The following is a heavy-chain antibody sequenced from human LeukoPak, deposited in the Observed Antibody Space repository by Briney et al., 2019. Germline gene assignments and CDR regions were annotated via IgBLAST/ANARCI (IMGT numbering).Heavy chain of an antibody. CDR1: GYTFTGYY. CDR2: INPNSGGT. V-gene: IGHV1-2*06. CDR3: ARGHSGRPLAPFDY. Sequence: SVKVSCKASGYTFTGYYMHWVRQAPGQGLEWMGRINPNSGGTNYAQKFQGRVTMTRDTSISTAYMELSWLRSDDTAVYYCARGHSGRPLAPFDYWGQGTLVTVSS. J-gene: IGHJ4*02. D-gene: IGHD1-26*01.